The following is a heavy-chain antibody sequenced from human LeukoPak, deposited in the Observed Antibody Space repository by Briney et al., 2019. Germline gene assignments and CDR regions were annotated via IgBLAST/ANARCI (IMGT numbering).Heavy chain of an antibody. J-gene: IGHJ3*02. CDR3: AKGGVAIAGAFDI. V-gene: IGHV3-23*01. Sequence: GGSLRLSCAASGFIFTNSALSSVRQAPEKGLEWVSSISRDGTSPHYADSVKGRFTISRENSKTELYLQMSSLRVDDTAVYYCAKGGVAIAGAFDIWGQGAVVTVSS. CDR2: ISRDGTSP. CDR1: GFIFTNSA. D-gene: IGHD6-13*01.